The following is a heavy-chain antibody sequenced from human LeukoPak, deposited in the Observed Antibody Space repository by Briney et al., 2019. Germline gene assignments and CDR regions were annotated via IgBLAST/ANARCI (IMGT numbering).Heavy chain of an antibody. CDR2: IRYDGSNK. CDR3: AKDEIFEYSSSWAFQH. D-gene: IGHD6-6*01. J-gene: IGHJ1*01. Sequence: GGSLRLSCAASGFTFSSYGMHWVRQAPGKGLEWVAFIRYDGSNKYYADSVKGRFTISRDNSKNTLYLQMNSLRAEDTAVYYCAKDEIFEYSSSWAFQHWGQGTLVTVSS. CDR1: GFTFSSYG. V-gene: IGHV3-30*02.